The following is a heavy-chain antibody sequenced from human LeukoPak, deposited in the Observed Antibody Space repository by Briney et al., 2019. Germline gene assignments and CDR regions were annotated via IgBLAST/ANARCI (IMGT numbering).Heavy chain of an antibody. CDR3: ARGDGYYFDY. J-gene: IGHJ4*02. Sequence: SETLSLTCAVSGGSISSGGYSWSWIRQPPGKGLEWIGYIYHSGSTHYNPSLKSRVTISVDRSKNQFSLKLSSVTAADTAVYYCARGDGYYFDYWGQGTLVTVSS. D-gene: IGHD5-24*01. CDR2: IYHSGST. V-gene: IGHV4-30-2*01. CDR1: GGSISSGGYS.